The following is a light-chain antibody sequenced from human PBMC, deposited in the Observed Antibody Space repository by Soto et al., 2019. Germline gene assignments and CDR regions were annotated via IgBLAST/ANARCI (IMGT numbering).Light chain of an antibody. CDR1: RRDIGGYDF. CDR3: CSFAGGTNIV. CDR2: EVT. J-gene: IGLJ1*01. V-gene: IGLV2-8*01. Sequence: QSALIQPPSASGSPGQSVTISCTGTRRDIGGYDFVSWYQQHPGKAPKLLISEVTKRPSGVPDRFSGSKSGNTASLTISGLQSDDEADYYCCSFAGGTNIVFGTGTKVTVL.